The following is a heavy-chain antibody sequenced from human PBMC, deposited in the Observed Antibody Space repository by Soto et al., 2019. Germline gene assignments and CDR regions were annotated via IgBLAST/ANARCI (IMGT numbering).Heavy chain of an antibody. V-gene: IGHV4-39*01. D-gene: IGHD2-2*01. J-gene: IGHJ4*02. CDR3: ARHATYCSSNSCYEFDF. CDR1: GGSIRSSGYY. CDR2: IFHSGST. Sequence: QLQLQESGPGLLKPSETLSLTCTVSGGSIRSSGYYWGWILRPPGMGLEWIGSIFHSGSTLYTPSLNGRVTISVDTSKNQFSLKMTSVTAADTAVYYCARHATYCSSNSCYEFDFWGQGSLVTVSS.